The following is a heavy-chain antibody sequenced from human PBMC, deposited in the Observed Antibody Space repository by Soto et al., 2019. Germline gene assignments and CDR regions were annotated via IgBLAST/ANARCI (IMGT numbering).Heavy chain of an antibody. CDR1: GFTFSNAW. J-gene: IGHJ4*02. CDR2: IKSKTDGGTT. V-gene: IGHV3-15*01. Sequence: EVQLVESGGGLVKPGGSLRLSCAASGFTFSNAWMSWVRQAPGKGLEWVGRIKSKTDGGTTDYAAPVKGRFTISRDDLKNTLQLQMNSLKTEDTAVDYCTTDRQYYGSGSYWQILSLGGLFDYWGQGTLVTVSS. CDR3: TTDRQYYGSGSYWQILSLGGLFDY. D-gene: IGHD3-10*01.